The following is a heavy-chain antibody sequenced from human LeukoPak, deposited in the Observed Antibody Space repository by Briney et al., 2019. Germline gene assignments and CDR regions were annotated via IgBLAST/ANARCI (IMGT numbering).Heavy chain of an antibody. J-gene: IGHJ4*02. CDR3: ARGSLWFGSKFDY. CDR1: GYIFTDYY. V-gene: IGHV1-2*02. Sequence: ASVTVSCKASGYIFTDYYIHWVRQAPGQGLEWMGWINPKSGGTNYVQKFQGRVTMTRDTSISTAYMDLSSLRSDDTAVYYCARGSLWFGSKFDYWGQGTLVTVSS. CDR2: INPKSGGT. D-gene: IGHD3-10*01.